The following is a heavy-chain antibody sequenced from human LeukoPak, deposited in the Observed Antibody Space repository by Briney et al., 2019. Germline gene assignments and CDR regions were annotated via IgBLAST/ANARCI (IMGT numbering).Heavy chain of an antibody. Sequence: KPSETLSLACTVSGGSISNYYWSWIRQPPGKGLEWIGYIYYSGSTSYNPSLKSRVTISVDTSKNQFSLKLSSVTAADTAVYYCASEIIAAAGVDYWGQGTLVTVSS. CDR1: GGSISNYY. J-gene: IGHJ4*02. D-gene: IGHD6-13*01. V-gene: IGHV4-59*01. CDR2: IYYSGST. CDR3: ASEIIAAAGVDY.